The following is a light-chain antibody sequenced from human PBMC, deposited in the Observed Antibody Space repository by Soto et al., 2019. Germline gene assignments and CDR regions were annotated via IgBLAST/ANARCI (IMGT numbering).Light chain of an antibody. CDR3: QQRGEWPPGAT. J-gene: IGKJ5*01. Sequence: DIVMTQSPDSLAVSLGERATINCKSSQSILYSSNNKNYLAWYQQKPGQPPKLLIYWASTRESGVPARFSGSGSGTDFTLTISSLQAEDVAVYYCQQRGEWPPGATFGQGTRLEIK. CDR1: QSILYSSNNKNY. CDR2: WAS. V-gene: IGKV4-1*01.